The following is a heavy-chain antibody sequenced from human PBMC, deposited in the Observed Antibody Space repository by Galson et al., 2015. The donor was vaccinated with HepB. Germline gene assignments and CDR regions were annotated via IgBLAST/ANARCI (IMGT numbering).Heavy chain of an antibody. V-gene: IGHV1-58*01. CDR3: AADNIAALYYYYGMDV. J-gene: IGHJ6*02. Sequence: SVKVSCKASGFTFTSSAVQWVRQARGQRLEWIGWIVVGSGNTNYAQKFQERVTITRDMSTSTAYMELSSLRSEDTAVYYCAADNIAALYYYYGMDVWGQGTTVTVSS. CDR1: GFTFTSSA. CDR2: IVVGSGNT. D-gene: IGHD6-6*01.